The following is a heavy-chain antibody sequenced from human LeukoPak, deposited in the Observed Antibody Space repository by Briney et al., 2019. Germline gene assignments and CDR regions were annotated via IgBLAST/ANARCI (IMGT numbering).Heavy chain of an antibody. CDR2: IKQDGSET. D-gene: IGHD2-15*01. J-gene: IGHJ5*02. CDR1: GFTFSSHW. Sequence: GGSLRLSCAVSGFTFSSHWMSWVRQAPGKGLEWVANIKQDGSETYYVDSVKGRFTISRDNAKNSLFLHMNSLRAEDTAVYYCAAGYCSGGRCYPGCFDPWGQGTLVTVSS. CDR3: AAGYCSGGRCYPGCFDP. V-gene: IGHV3-7*01.